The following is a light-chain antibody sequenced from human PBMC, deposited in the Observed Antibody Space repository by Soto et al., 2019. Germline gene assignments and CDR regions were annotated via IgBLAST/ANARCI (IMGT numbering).Light chain of an antibody. Sequence: QSVLTQPPSVSGAPGQRVTISCTGSSSNIWALYDVNWYQQLPGTAPKLLIYDNNNRPSGVPDRFSGSKSGTSASLAITGLQAEDEADYYCQSYDNSLSGHVVFGGGTKLTVL. V-gene: IGLV1-40*01. CDR2: DNN. J-gene: IGLJ2*01. CDR1: SSNIWALYD. CDR3: QSYDNSLSGHVV.